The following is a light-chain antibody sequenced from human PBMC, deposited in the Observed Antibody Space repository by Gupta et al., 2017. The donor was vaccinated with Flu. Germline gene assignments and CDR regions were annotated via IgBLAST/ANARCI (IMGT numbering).Light chain of an antibody. J-gene: IGKJ3*01. CDR3: QHSGT. CDR1: QALSSY. Sequence: DIQMTQSPSSLSASIGDRVTITCRKSQALSSYLNWYQQKPGKAPKVLIYAASVLQSGVPARLSGSGFGTDFTRISRSLQPEDFETYYCQHSGTFGPGTKVD. V-gene: IGKV1-39*01. CDR2: AAS.